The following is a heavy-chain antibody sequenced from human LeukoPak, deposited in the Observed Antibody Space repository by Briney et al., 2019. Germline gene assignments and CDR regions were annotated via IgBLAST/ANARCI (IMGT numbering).Heavy chain of an antibody. CDR1: GFTFSASA. CDR2: IRSKANSYAT. V-gene: IGHV3-73*01. Sequence: GGSLRLSCAASGFTFSASAMHWVRQASGKGLEWVGRIRSKANSYATVYGASVKGRFTISRDDSKNTAYLQMNSLKTEDTAVYYCIRSPGYCSAGSCLETWGQGALVTVSS. J-gene: IGHJ5*02. D-gene: IGHD2-15*01. CDR3: IRSPGYCSAGSCLET.